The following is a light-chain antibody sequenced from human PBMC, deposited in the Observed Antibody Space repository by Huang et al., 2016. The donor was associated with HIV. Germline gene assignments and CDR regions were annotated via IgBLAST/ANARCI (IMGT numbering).Light chain of an antibody. V-gene: IGKV3-11*01. J-gene: IGKJ5*01. Sequence: EIVLTQSPATLSLSPGERATLSCRASQSVSSYLAWYQQKTGQAPRLLIYDTSNRATVIPARFSGSGSGTDFTLTISSLEPEDFAVYYCQQRSLFGQGTRLEIK. CDR3: QQRSL. CDR1: QSVSSY. CDR2: DTS.